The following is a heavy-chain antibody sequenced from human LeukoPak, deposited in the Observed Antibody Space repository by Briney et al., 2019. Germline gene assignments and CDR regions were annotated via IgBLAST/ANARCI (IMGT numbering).Heavy chain of an antibody. CDR1: GGSISSSTYY. D-gene: IGHD5-12*01. V-gene: IGHV4-39*01. CDR3: ARQAISGYDPPPFDS. CDR2: LYYSGST. Sequence: SETLSLTCTVSGGSISSSTYYWGWIRQPPGKGLEWIGNLYYSGSTYYNPSLKSRATISVDTSKNQFSLKLSSVTAADTAVYYCARQAISGYDPPPFDSWGQGTLVTVSS. J-gene: IGHJ4*02.